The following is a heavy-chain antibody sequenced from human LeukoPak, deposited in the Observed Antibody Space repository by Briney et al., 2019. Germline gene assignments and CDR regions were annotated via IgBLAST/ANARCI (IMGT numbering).Heavy chain of an antibody. CDR2: INEDGNTK. CDR3: ARDYWRSLEY. J-gene: IGHJ4*02. D-gene: IGHD3-16*01. CDR1: GLTFRNYW. Sequence: GGSLRLSCAASGLTFRNYWMSWVRQAPRKGLEWVAIINEDGNTKYYVDSLKGRFTISRDNAKNSLYLQMSNLRAEDTAVYYCARDYWRSLEYWGQGTLVTVFS. V-gene: IGHV3-7*03.